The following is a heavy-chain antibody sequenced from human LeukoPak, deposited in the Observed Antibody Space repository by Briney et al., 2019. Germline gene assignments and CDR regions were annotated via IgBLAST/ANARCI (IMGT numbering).Heavy chain of an antibody. CDR2: ISSSDGST. V-gene: IGHV3-23*01. CDR3: AKFSERSSWRVGDYYYGMDV. J-gene: IGHJ6*02. D-gene: IGHD6-13*01. Sequence: PGGSLRLSCAASGFNLSNYAMSWVRQAPAKGLEWVSAISSSDGSTYYADSVKGRFTISRDNSKNTLYLQMNSLRAEDTAVYYCAKFSERSSWRVGDYYYGMDVWGQGTTVTVSS. CDR1: GFNLSNYA.